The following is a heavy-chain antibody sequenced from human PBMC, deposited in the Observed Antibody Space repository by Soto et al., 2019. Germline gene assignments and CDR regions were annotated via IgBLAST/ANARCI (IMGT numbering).Heavy chain of an antibody. D-gene: IGHD4-17*01. V-gene: IGHV1-3*01. CDR3: ARWIDNGYFDY. CDR2: INAGRGKT. CDR1: GFSFTSYS. J-gene: IGHJ4*02. Sequence: QGQLVQSGAEVKKPGASVKVSCGTSGFSFTSYSFHWVRQAPAQGLQWMGWINAGRGKTKYSQQFQGRVTFTWDTXXXXXXXXXXXXXXXXXXXXXCARWIDNGYFDYWGQGTLVTVSA.